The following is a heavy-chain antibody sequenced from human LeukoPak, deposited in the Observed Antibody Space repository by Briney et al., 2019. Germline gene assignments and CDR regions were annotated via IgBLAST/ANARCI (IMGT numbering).Heavy chain of an antibody. CDR3: ARAGPLGDAFDI. Sequence: ASVKVSCKASGYTFTSYGISWVRQAHGQGLEWMGWIRAYNGNPNYAQKLQGRVTMTTDTSTSTAYMELRSLRSDDMAVYYWARAGPLGDAFDIWGQGTMVTVSS. CDR1: GYTFTSYG. V-gene: IGHV1-18*03. J-gene: IGHJ3*02. D-gene: IGHD3-16*01. CDR2: IRAYNGNP.